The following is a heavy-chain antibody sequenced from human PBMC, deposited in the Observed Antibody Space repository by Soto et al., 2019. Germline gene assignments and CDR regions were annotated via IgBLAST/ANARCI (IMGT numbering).Heavy chain of an antibody. CDR2: IIPVSGAA. D-gene: IGHD2-2*01. CDR1: GGTFGSYA. CDR3: ATALGCRSTSCTLDY. V-gene: IGHV1-69*01. Sequence: QVQLVQSGAEVKKPGSSVKVSCKASGGTFGSYAFSWVRQAPGQGLEWMGVIIPVSGAAHYAQKFQGRVTITADESTSTAYMELSSLISQDTAVYYCATALGCRSTSCTLDYWGQGTRVIVSS. J-gene: IGHJ4*02.